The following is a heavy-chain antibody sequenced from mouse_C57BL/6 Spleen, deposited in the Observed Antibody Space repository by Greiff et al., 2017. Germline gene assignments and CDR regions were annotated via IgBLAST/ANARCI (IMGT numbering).Heavy chain of an antibody. CDR2: IDPSDSYT. V-gene: IGHV1-69*01. Sequence: QVQLQQPGAELVMPGASVKLSCKASGYTFTSYWMHWVKQRPGQGLEWIGEIDPSDSYTNYNQKFKGKSTLTVDKSSSTAYMQLSSLTSEDSAVYYCARSGSRRAMGYWGQGTSVTVSS. CDR3: ARSGSRRAMGY. CDR1: GYTFTSYW. D-gene: IGHD3-1*01. J-gene: IGHJ4*01.